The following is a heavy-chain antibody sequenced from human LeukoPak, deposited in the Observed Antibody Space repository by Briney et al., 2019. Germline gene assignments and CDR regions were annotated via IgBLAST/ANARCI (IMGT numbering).Heavy chain of an antibody. D-gene: IGHD3-10*01. CDR2: ISSSSSYI. V-gene: IGHV3-21*01. CDR1: GFTFSSYS. CDR3: ARDRVRGVMWVIGY. Sequence: GGSLRLSCAASGFTFSSYSMNWVRQAPGKGLEWFSSISSSSSYIYYADSVKGRFTISRDNAKNSLYLQMNSLRAEDTAVYYCARDRVRGVMWVIGYWGQGTLVTVSS. J-gene: IGHJ4*02.